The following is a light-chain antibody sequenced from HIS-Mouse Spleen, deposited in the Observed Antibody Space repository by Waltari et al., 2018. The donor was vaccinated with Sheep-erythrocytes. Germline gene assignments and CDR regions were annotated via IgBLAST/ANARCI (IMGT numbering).Light chain of an antibody. J-gene: IGKJ2*01. CDR2: KVS. CDR1: QSLVHSDGNTY. V-gene: IGKV2-30*02. Sequence: DVVMTQSPLSLPVTLGQPASISCRSSQSLVHSDGNTYLNWFQQRPGQSPRRLFYKVSNRDSGGPDRFSGSGSGTDFTLKISRVEAEDVGVYYCMQGTFGQGTKL. CDR3: MQGT.